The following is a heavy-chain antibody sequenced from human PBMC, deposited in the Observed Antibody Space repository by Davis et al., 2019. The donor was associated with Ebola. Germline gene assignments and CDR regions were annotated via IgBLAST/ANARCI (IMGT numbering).Heavy chain of an antibody. J-gene: IGHJ6*02. V-gene: IGHV1-3*01. CDR2: INAGNGNT. CDR3: ARVDRLLTGALSPLTDQYYYYGMDV. D-gene: IGHD2-21*01. CDR1: GYTFTSYG. Sequence: ASVKVSCKASGYTFTSYGISWVRQAPGQRLEWMGWINAGNGNTKYSQKFQGRVTITRDTSASTAYMELSSLRSEDTAVYYCARVDRLLTGALSPLTDQYYYYGMDVWGQGTTVTVSS.